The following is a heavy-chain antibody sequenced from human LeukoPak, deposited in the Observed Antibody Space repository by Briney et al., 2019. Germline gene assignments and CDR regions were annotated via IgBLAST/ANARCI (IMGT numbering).Heavy chain of an antibody. V-gene: IGHV1-2*02. Sequence: ASVKVSCKSSGYTFGAYYMHWVRQAPGQGLEWMGWINPNSGGTNYAQKFQGRVTMTRDTSISTAYMELSRLRSDDTAVYYCARVQYSSGWDPMYAFDIWGQGTMVTVSS. CDR1: GYTFGAYY. CDR3: ARVQYSSGWDPMYAFDI. D-gene: IGHD6-19*01. J-gene: IGHJ3*02. CDR2: INPNSGGT.